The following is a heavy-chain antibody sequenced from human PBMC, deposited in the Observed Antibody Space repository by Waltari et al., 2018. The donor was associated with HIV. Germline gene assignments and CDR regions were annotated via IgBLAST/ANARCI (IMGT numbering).Heavy chain of an antibody. CDR2: IHYSGSGST. V-gene: IGHV4-39*01. D-gene: IGHD6-19*01. Sequence: QLQLQESGPGLLKPSETLSLTCSVSGGSISSSSSYWGWIRQPPGKVLGWIGIIHYSGSGSTSYNPSLKSRVTISVDTSKNQFSLKLSSVTATDTAVYYCARQGYSTGGGDFWGQGTLVTVSS. J-gene: IGHJ4*02. CDR3: ARQGYSTGGGDF. CDR1: GGSISSSSSY.